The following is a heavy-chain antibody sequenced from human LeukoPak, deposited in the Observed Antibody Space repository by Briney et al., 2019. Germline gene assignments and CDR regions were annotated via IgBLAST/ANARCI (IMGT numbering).Heavy chain of an antibody. CDR1: GYTFTGYY. D-gene: IGHD2-2*01. V-gene: IGHV1-2*02. J-gene: IGHJ5*02. Sequence: VASVTVSCKASGYTFTGYYMHWVRQAPGQGLEWMGWINPNSGGTNYAQKFQGRVTMTRDTSISTAYMELSRLRSDDTAVYYCARSRRYCSSTSCYSWFDPWGQGTLVTVSS. CDR3: ARSRRYCSSTSCYSWFDP. CDR2: INPNSGGT.